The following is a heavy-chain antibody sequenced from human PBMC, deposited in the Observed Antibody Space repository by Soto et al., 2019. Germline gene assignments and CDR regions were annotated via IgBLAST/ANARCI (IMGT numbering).Heavy chain of an antibody. Sequence: GSLRLSCAASGFTFSSYWMSWVRQAPGKGLEWVANIKQDGSEKYYVDSVKGRFTISRDNAKNSLYLQMNSLRAEDTAVYYCASQYSSSSGGPPFDYWGQGTLVTVSS. CDR2: IKQDGSEK. J-gene: IGHJ4*02. D-gene: IGHD6-13*01. CDR1: GFTFSSYW. V-gene: IGHV3-7*01. CDR3: ASQYSSSSGGPPFDY.